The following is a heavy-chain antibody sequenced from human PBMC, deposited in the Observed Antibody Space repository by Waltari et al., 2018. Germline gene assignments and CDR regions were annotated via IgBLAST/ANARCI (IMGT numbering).Heavy chain of an antibody. Sequence: QVQLQESGPGLVKPSETLSLTCTVSGGSLSSYYWSWLRQPPGKGLEWIGYIYYSGSTNYNPSLKSRVTISVDTSKNQFSLKLSSVTAADTAVYYCARVGEVSYCGGDCYSYYYYGMDVWGQGTTVTVSS. CDR1: GGSLSSYY. CDR3: ARVGEVSYCGGDCYSYYYYGMDV. CDR2: IYYSGST. V-gene: IGHV4-59*01. J-gene: IGHJ6*02. D-gene: IGHD2-21*02.